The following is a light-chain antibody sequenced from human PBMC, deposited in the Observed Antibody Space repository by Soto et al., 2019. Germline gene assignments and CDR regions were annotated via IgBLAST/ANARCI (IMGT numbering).Light chain of an antibody. V-gene: IGKV1-9*01. CDR2: EES. J-gene: IGKJ4*01. CDR3: RHGKAYPGN. Sequence: KCTSLLSACVGDWVTIICRQSKAVPNNMAWYQQKPGKPPKLLIYEESTLHSGVPSRFSGRKSGTQFTLTIDSLQPGDFANTCCRHGKAYPGNFGGG. CDR1: KAVPNN.